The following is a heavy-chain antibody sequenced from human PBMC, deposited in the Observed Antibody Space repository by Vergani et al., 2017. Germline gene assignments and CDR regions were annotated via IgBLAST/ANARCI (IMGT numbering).Heavy chain of an antibody. CDR3: AREGAWVVVVAATRGFDY. CDR2: ISYDGSNK. J-gene: IGHJ4*02. V-gene: IGHV3-30*01. Sequence: QVQLVESGGGVVPPGRSLRLSCAASGFTFSSYAMHWVRQAPGKGLEWVAVISYDGSNKYYADSVKGRFTISRDNSKNTLYLQMNSLRAEDTAVYYRAREGAWVVVVAATRGFDYWGQGTLVTVSS. CDR1: GFTFSSYA. D-gene: IGHD2-15*01.